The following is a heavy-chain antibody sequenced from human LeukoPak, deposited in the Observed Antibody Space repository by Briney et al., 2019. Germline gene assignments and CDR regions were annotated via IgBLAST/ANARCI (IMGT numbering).Heavy chain of an antibody. CDR3: ARYVWQQLALDY. Sequence: SGTLSLTCAVSGGSISSNNWWSWVRQPPGKGLEWIGEIYHSGSTNYHPSLKSRVTIPVDKSKNQFSLKLSSVTAADTAVYYCARYVWQQLALDYWGQGTLVTVSS. J-gene: IGHJ4*02. V-gene: IGHV4-4*02. CDR1: GGSISSNNW. CDR2: IYHSGST. D-gene: IGHD6-13*01.